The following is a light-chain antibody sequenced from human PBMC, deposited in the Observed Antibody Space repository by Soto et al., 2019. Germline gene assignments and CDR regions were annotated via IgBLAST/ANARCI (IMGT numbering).Light chain of an antibody. V-gene: IGLV1-51*01. CDR1: SSDVGQKY. CDR3: AALDPRLTSLGGYV. CDR2: GND. J-gene: IGLJ1*01. Sequence: QSVLTQPPSVSAAPGQKVTISCSGSSSDVGQKYVSWYQHLPGTAPKLLIYGNDKRPSGIPDRFSASKSGTSATLVITGLQPGDEVAYYCAALDPRLTSLGGYVFGIGTTVTVL.